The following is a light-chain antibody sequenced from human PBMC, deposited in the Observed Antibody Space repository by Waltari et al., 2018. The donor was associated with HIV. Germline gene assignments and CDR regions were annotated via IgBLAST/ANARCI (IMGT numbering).Light chain of an antibody. J-gene: IGLJ1*01. V-gene: IGLV1-47*01. CDR3: AAWDDSLGGFV. CDR2: GSR. Sequence: QSALTQSPSASAAPGRSLTISCAGTDSAIGRTTVFWFQKFPTSAPKLLIFGSRRRPSGVPDRFSASKSGTSASLVIGGLRTEDEADYYCAAWDDSLGGFVVGTGTKVTVL. CDR1: DSAIGRTT.